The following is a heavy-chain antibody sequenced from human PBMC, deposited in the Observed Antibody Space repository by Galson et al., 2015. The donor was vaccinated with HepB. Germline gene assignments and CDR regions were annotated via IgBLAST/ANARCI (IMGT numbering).Heavy chain of an antibody. D-gene: IGHD6-13*01. CDR1: GGTFSSYA. CDR3: ARGKSSSWYDYYYYYYMDV. V-gene: IGHV1-69*01. CDR2: IIPIFGTA. Sequence: CKASGGTFSSYAISWVRQAPGQGLEWMGGIIPIFGTANYAQKFQGRVTITADESTSTAYMELSSLRSEDTAVYYCARGKSSSWYDYYYYYYMDVWGKGTTVTVSS. J-gene: IGHJ6*03.